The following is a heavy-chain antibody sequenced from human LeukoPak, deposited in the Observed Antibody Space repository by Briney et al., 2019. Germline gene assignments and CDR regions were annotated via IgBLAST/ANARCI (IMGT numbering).Heavy chain of an antibody. V-gene: IGHV3-23*01. CDR1: GFIFSDYW. D-gene: IGHD3-10*01. Sequence: PGGSLRLSCAPSGFIFSDYWFHWVRQAPGKGLEWVSGISVSGGNTYYADSVKGRFTISRDNSKNTLYLQMNSLRADDTAVYYGLITMVRGVTADSDFVNWGQGTLVTVSS. CDR3: LITMVRGVTADSDFVN. CDR2: ISVSGGNT. J-gene: IGHJ4*02.